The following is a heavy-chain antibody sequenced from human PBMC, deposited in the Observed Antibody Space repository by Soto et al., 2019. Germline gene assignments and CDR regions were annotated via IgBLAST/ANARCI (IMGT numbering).Heavy chain of an antibody. J-gene: IGHJ2*01. Sequence: QVQLVQSGAEVKKPGSSVKVSCKASGGTFSSYAISWVRQAPGQGLEWMGGIIPIFGTANYAQKFQGRVTITADESTSTAYMELSSLRSEDTAVYYCARDVPSGQQLEWDWYFDLWGRGTLVTVSS. D-gene: IGHD6-13*01. CDR3: ARDVPSGQQLEWDWYFDL. V-gene: IGHV1-69*01. CDR1: GGTFSSYA. CDR2: IIPIFGTA.